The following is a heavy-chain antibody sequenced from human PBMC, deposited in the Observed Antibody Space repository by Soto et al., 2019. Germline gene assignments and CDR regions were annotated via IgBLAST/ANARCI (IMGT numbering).Heavy chain of an antibody. CDR3: ASKVIVVAPGWTYFDY. J-gene: IGHJ4*02. CDR1: RGSVYSSA. D-gene: IGHD3-22*01. V-gene: IGHV1-69*01. CDR2: IIPIFGTA. Sequence: LGCKACRGSVYSSAITWVRQKTGQGLEWMGGIIPIFGTANYAQKFQGRVTITADESTSTAYMELSSLRSEDTAVYYCASKVIVVAPGWTYFDYWGQGTLVTVSS.